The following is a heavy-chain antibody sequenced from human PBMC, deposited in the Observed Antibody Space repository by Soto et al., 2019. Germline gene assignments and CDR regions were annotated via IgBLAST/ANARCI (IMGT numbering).Heavy chain of an antibody. Sequence: QVQLQESGPGLVKPSQTLSLTCTVSGGSISSGGYYWSWIRQHPGKGLEWIGYIYYRGSTYYNPSLKSRVNLSVETSKTHSTLKMSPAATADTAVYYCASNKANYDSINDYYIGADYSDTWGEGTKV. V-gene: IGHV4-31*03. CDR2: IYYRGST. D-gene: IGHD3-9*01. J-gene: IGHJ5*02. CDR1: GGSISSGGYY. CDR3: ASNKANYDSINDYYIGADYSDT.